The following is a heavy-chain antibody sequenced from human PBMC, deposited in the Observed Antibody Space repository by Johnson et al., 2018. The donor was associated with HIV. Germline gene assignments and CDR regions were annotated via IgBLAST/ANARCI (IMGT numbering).Heavy chain of an antibody. Sequence: VQLVESGGGVVQPGRSLRLSCAASGFTFSSYAMHWVRQDPGKGLEYVSAITSNGGSTYYANSVKGRFIISRDNAKNSLYLQMNSLRAEDTAVYYCAREIGGSYYRDAFDIWGQGTMVTVSS. CDR2: ITSNGGST. CDR1: GFTFSSYA. J-gene: IGHJ3*02. V-gene: IGHV3-64*01. D-gene: IGHD1-26*01. CDR3: AREIGGSYYRDAFDI.